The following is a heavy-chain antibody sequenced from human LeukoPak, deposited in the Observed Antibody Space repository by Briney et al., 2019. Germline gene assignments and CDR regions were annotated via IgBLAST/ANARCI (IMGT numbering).Heavy chain of an antibody. Sequence: GEPLKISCKGSGYSFTNYWTAWVRQMPGKGLEWMGIIYPGDSDTRYSPSFQGQVTISADKSISTAYLQWSSLKASDTAMYYCARPRGGSEDAFDIWGQGTMVTVSS. CDR1: GYSFTNYW. CDR2: IYPGDSDT. J-gene: IGHJ3*02. CDR3: ARPRGGSEDAFDI. V-gene: IGHV5-51*01. D-gene: IGHD3-10*01.